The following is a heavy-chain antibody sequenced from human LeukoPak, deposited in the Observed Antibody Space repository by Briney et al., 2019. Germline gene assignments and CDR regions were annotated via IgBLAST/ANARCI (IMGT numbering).Heavy chain of an antibody. Sequence: ASVKVSCKVSGYTFTDYYMHWVQQASGKGLEWMGLVDPEDGETIYAEKFQGRVTITADTSTDTAYMELSSLRSEDTAVYYCALSRYSSSDPFDYWGQGTLVTVSS. CDR3: ALSRYSSSDPFDY. D-gene: IGHD6-13*01. CDR1: GYTFTDYY. J-gene: IGHJ4*02. V-gene: IGHV1-69-2*01. CDR2: VDPEDGET.